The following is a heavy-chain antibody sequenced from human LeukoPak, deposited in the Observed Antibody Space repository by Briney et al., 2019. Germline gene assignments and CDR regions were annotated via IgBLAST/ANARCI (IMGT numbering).Heavy chain of an antibody. CDR2: IYYSGST. J-gene: IGHJ4*02. Sequence: SETLSLTCTVSGGSISSSSYYWGWIRQPPGKGLEWIGSIYYSGSTYYDPSLKSRVTISVDTSKNQFSLKLSSVTAADTAVYYCARSSNYGDESPYYFDYWGQGTLVTVSS. D-gene: IGHD4-17*01. CDR1: GGSISSSSYY. CDR3: ARSSNYGDESPYYFDY. V-gene: IGHV4-39*01.